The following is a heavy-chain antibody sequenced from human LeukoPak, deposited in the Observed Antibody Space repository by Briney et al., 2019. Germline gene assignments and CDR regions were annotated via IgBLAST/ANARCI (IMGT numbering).Heavy chain of an antibody. CDR1: GGSFSGYY. D-gene: IGHD4-23*01. V-gene: IGHV4-59*01. CDR3: AREDYGGNSEHY. Sequence: SETLSLTCAVYGGSFSGYYWSWIRQPPGKGLEWIGYIYYSGTTNYSPSLKSRVTISVDTSKNQFSLKLSSVTAADTAVYYCAREDYGGNSEHYWGQGTLVTVSS. CDR2: IYYSGTT. J-gene: IGHJ4*02.